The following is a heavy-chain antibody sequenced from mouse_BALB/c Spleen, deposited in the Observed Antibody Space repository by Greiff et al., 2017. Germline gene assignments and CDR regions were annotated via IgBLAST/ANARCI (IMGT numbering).Heavy chain of an antibody. V-gene: IGHV3-8*02. J-gene: IGHJ3*01. D-gene: IGHD2-2*01. Sequence: EVQLQESGPSLVKPSQTLSLTCSVTGDSITSGYWNWIRKFPGNTLEYMGYISYSGSTYYNPSLKSRISITRDTSKNQYYLQLNSVTTEDTATYYCARNEGIYGSFAYWGQGTLVTVSA. CDR2: ISYSGST. CDR3: ARNEGIYGSFAY. CDR1: GDSITSGY.